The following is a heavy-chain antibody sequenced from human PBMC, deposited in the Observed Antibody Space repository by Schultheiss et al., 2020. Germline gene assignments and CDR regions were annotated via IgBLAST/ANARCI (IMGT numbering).Heavy chain of an antibody. CDR3: ASGSGWYFDY. Sequence: SQTLSLTCTVSGGSISSSSYYWGWIRQPPGKGLEWIGSIYYSGSTYYNPSLKSRVTISVDTSKNQFSLKLSSVTAADTAVYYCASGSGWYFDYWGQGTLVTVSS. D-gene: IGHD6-19*01. V-gene: IGHV4-39*01. J-gene: IGHJ4*02. CDR1: GGSISSSSYY. CDR2: IYYSGST.